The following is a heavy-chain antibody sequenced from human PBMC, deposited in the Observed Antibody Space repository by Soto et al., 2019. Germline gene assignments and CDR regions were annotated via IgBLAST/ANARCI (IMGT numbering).Heavy chain of an antibody. Sequence: GGSLRLSCAASGFTFSDYYMSWIRQAPGKGLEWVSYISSSGSTIYYADSVKGRFTISRDNAKNSLYLQMNSLRAEDTAVYYCARDAVWGVSRANYFDYWGQGTLVTVSS. CDR2: ISSSGSTI. CDR3: ARDAVWGVSRANYFDY. CDR1: GFTFSDYY. J-gene: IGHJ4*02. D-gene: IGHD3-16*01. V-gene: IGHV3-11*01.